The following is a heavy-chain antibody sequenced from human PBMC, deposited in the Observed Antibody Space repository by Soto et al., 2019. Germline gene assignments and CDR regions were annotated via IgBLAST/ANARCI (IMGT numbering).Heavy chain of an antibody. CDR3: TRDRSSAVHYYYYGMDV. CDR1: GFTFSSYS. J-gene: IGHJ6*02. CDR2: ISSSSSYI. V-gene: IGHV3-21*01. Sequence: GGSLRLSCAASGFTFSSYSMNWVRQAPGKGLEWVSSISSSSSYIYYADSVKGRFTISRDNAKNSLYLQMNSLRAEDTAVYYCTRDRSSAVHYYYYGMDVWGQGTTVTVSS. D-gene: IGHD6-19*01.